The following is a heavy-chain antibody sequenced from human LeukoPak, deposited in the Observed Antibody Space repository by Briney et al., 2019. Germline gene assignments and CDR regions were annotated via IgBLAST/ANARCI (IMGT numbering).Heavy chain of an antibody. CDR2: ISAYNGNT. J-gene: IGHJ4*02. Sequence: ASVKVSCKASGYTFTSYGISWVRQAPGQGLEWMGWISAYNGNTNYAQKLQGRVTMTTDTSTSTACMELRSLRSDDTAVYYCARVSIYDFWSGYFDYWGQGTLVTVSS. CDR1: GYTFTSYG. D-gene: IGHD3-3*01. CDR3: ARVSIYDFWSGYFDY. V-gene: IGHV1-18*01.